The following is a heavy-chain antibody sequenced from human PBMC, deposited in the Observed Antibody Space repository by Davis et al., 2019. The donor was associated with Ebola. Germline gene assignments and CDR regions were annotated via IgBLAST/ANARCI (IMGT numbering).Heavy chain of an antibody. CDR1: GFTFSSYA. V-gene: IGHV3-30-3*01. Sequence: GESLKISCAASGFTFSSYAMHGVRQAPGKGLEWVAVISYDGSNKYYADSVKGRFTISRDNSKNTLYLQMNSLRAEDTAVYYCAKDDPPLGQQSHRYYYYGMDVWGKGTTVTVSS. CDR2: ISYDGSNK. CDR3: AKDDPPLGQQSHRYYYYGMDV. D-gene: IGHD6-13*01. J-gene: IGHJ6*04.